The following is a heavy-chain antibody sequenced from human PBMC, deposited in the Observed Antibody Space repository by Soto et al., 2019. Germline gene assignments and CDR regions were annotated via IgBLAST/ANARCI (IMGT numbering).Heavy chain of an antibody. CDR1: GFTFSSYE. CDR2: ISSSGSRI. Sequence: PGGSLRLSCAASGFTFSSYEMNWVRQAPGKGLEWVSYISSSGSRIFYAGSVKGRFTISRDNAKNSLYLQMNSLRAEDTAVYYCERVGCSSTSCYSIDYWGRGAPVTVYS. D-gene: IGHD2-2*01. CDR3: ERVGCSSTSCYSIDY. V-gene: IGHV3-48*03. J-gene: IGHJ4*02.